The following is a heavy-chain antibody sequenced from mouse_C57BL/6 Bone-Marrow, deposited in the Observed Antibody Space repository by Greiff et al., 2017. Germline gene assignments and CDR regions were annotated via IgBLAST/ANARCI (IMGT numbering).Heavy chain of an antibody. CDR1: GYTFTNYW. V-gene: IGHV1-64*01. CDR2: MHPNGGSP. J-gene: IGHJ4*01. CDR3: ARSYDADDYTMDY. D-gene: IGHD2-3*01. Sequence: VQLQQPGAELVKPGASVKLSCKASGYTFTNYWMHWVKQRPGQGLEWIGMMHPNGGSPDYNEKFKSEATLSVDKSSRTAYMELSSLTSEDSAVYYCARSYDADDYTMDYWGQGSSVTGSS.